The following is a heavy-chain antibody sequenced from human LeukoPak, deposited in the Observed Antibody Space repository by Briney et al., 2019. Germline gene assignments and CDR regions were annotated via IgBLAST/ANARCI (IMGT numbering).Heavy chain of an antibody. V-gene: IGHV4-61*02. J-gene: IGHJ1*01. CDR2: IYTSGST. CDR1: GGSISSGSYY. Sequence: SQTLSLTCTVSGGSISSGSYYWSWIRQLAGKGLEWIGRIYTSGSTNYNPSLKSRVTISVDTSKNQFSLKLSSVTAADTAVYYCARDSSGYSYFQHWGQGTLVTVSS. CDR3: ARDSSGYSYFQH. D-gene: IGHD3-22*01.